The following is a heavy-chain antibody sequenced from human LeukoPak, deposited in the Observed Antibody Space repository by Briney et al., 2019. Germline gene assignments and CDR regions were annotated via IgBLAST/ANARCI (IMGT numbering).Heavy chain of an antibody. V-gene: IGHV4-61*05. CDR3: ARVAQGCYFDC. J-gene: IGHJ4*02. CDR2: IYYSGST. Sequence: SETLSLTCTVSGGSISSSSYYWGWIRQPPGKGLEWIGYIYYSGSTNYNPSLKSRVTISVDTSKNQFSLKLSSVTAADTAVYYCARVAQGCYFDCWGQGTLVTVSS. CDR1: GGSISSSSYY.